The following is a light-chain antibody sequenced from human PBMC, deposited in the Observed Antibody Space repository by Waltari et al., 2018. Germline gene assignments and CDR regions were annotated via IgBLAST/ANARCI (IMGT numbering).Light chain of an antibody. CDR3: YSSDSTGLRV. CDR1: ELPRKY. V-gene: IGLV3-10*01. CDR2: EDT. J-gene: IGLJ1*01. Sequence: SYELTQPPSVSVSPGQTARITCSGHELPRKYAYWFQQKSGQAPRLVIFEDTKRPPGIPGGFSGSSSGTVATFTITGAQVDDEADYYCYSSDSTGLRVFGGGTTVVVL.